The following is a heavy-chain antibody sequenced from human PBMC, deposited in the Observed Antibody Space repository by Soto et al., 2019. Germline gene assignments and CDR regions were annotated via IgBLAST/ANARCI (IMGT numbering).Heavy chain of an antibody. CDR1: GGTFSSYA. CDR3: ARNGLGYCSSTSCPTPRYYYYYGMDV. J-gene: IGHJ6*02. CDR2: IIPIFGTA. V-gene: IGHV1-69*01. D-gene: IGHD2-2*01. Sequence: QVQLVQSGAEVKKPGSSVKVSCKASGGTFSSYAISWVRQAPGQGLEWMGGIIPIFGTANYAQKFQGRVTTTADESTSTAYMELSSLRSEDTAVYYCARNGLGYCSSTSCPTPRYYYYYGMDVWGQGTTVTVSS.